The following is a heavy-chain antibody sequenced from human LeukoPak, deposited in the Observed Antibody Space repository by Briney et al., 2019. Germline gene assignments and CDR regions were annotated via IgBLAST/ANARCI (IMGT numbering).Heavy chain of an antibody. CDR2: IYPGDSDT. V-gene: IGHV5-51*01. CDR1: GYSFNSYW. D-gene: IGHD4-23*01. Sequence: GESLKISCKGSGYSFNSYWIGWVRQMPGKGLKWMGIIYPGDSDTRYSPSFQGQVTISADKSISTAYLQWSSLKASDTAMYYCARRDEVTRLYYFDYWGQGTLVTVSS. J-gene: IGHJ4*02. CDR3: ARRDEVTRLYYFDY.